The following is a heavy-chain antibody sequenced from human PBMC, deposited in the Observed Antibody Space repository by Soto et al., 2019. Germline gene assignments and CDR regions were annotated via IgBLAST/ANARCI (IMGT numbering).Heavy chain of an antibody. CDR1: GFPFSDYY. CDR2: ISPKSTYR. Sequence: SGGSLRLYFATSGFPFSDYYMSWIRQAPGKGLEWLSHISPKSTYRNYADSVKGRFTISRDNTKSSLFLQMNSLGVEDTAVYYCARGGGGGLFEHWGQGVLVTVSS. D-gene: IGHD2-21*01. CDR3: ARGGGGGLFEH. V-gene: IGHV3-11*06. J-gene: IGHJ4*02.